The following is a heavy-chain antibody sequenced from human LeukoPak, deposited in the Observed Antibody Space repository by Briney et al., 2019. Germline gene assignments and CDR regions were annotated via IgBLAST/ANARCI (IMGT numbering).Heavy chain of an antibody. CDR2: INWTGGST. CDR1: GFTFDDSG. J-gene: IGHJ4*02. D-gene: IGHD4-17*01. V-gene: IGHV3-20*04. CDR3: ARNAGYGDPYYFDY. Sequence: GGSLRLSCAASGFTFDDSGMSWVRQAPGKGLEWVSGINWTGGSTGHADSVKGRFTISRDNAKNSLYLQMNSLRAEDMALYYCARNAGYGDPYYFDYWGQGTLVTVSS.